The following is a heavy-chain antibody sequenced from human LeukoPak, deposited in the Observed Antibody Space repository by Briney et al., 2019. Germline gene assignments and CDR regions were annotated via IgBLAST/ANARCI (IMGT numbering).Heavy chain of an antibody. CDR2: ISPNSGGT. CDR3: ARGWRDYGDYVYYFDY. D-gene: IGHD4-17*01. V-gene: IGHV1-2*02. Sequence: ASAKVSCKASGYTFTGYYMHWVRQAPGQGLEWMGWISPNSGGTDYAQNFQGRVTMTRDTSISTAYMEVSRLRSDNTAVYCCARGWRDYGDYVYYFDYWGQGTLVTVSS. CDR1: GYTFTGYY. J-gene: IGHJ4*02.